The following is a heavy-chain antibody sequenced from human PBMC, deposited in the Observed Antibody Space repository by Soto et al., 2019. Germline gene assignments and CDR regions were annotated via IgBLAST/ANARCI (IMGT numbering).Heavy chain of an antibody. Sequence: RWSLRLSCAASGFTCSNYWMTWFRQAPGKGLEWVANIKEDGSEKHYVDSVKGRFTISRDNAKNSLYLQMNSLRVEDTAVYFCSRDVVVGAKALNYWGQGALVTVSS. J-gene: IGHJ4*02. CDR1: GFTCSNYW. CDR3: SRDVVVGAKALNY. D-gene: IGHD2-15*01. V-gene: IGHV3-7*01. CDR2: IKEDGSEK.